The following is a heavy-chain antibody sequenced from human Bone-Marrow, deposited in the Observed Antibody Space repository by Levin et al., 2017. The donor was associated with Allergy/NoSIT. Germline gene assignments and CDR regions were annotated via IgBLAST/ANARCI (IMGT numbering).Heavy chain of an antibody. CDR2: VSYDGTKQ. J-gene: IGHJ4*02. CDR3: ARFKGSDTAGYFDY. Sequence: GGSLRLSCAASGFTFRGYGMHWVRQAAGKGLEWVALVSYDGTKQFYADSVRGRFTISRDNSKNTLYFQMNSLRAEDTAVYFCARFKGSDTAGYFDYWGQGILVTVSS. D-gene: IGHD6-19*01. CDR1: GFTFRGYG. V-gene: IGHV3-33*05.